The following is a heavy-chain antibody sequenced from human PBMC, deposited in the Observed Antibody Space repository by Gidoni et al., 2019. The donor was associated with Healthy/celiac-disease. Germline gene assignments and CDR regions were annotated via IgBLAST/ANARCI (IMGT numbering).Heavy chain of an antibody. V-gene: IGHV1-3*01. CDR3: ARGNAYCSSTSCYIGRAFDY. J-gene: IGHJ4*02. Sequence: QVQLVQSGAAGKKPGASVKVSCKASGYTVTSYAMQWVRQAPGQRLEWMGWINAGNGNTKYSQTFQVRVTITRDTSARTAYMELCSLSSEDTAVYYCARGNAYCSSTSCYIGRAFDYWGQGTLVTFSS. CDR1: GYTVTSYA. D-gene: IGHD2-2*02. CDR2: INAGNGNT.